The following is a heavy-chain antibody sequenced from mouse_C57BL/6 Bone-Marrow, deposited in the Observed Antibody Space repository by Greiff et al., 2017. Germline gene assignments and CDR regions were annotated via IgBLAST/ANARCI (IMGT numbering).Heavy chain of an antibody. CDR3: TRVARDY. V-gene: IGHV1-15*01. Sequence: VQLQESGAELVRPGASVTLSCKASGYTFTDYEMHWVKQTPVHGLEWIGAIDPETGGTAYNQKFKGKAILTADKSSSTAYMELRSLTSEDSAVYYCTRVARDYWGQGTTLTVSS. J-gene: IGHJ2*01. CDR1: GYTFTDYE. D-gene: IGHD1-1*01. CDR2: IDPETGGT.